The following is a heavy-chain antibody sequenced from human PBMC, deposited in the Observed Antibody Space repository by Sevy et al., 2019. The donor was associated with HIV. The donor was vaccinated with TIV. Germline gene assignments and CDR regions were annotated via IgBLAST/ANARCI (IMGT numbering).Heavy chain of an antibody. J-gene: IGHJ4*02. V-gene: IGHV3-23*01. CDR3: AKAYSAVTTYY. CDR1: GFTFSSYA. Sequence: GGSLRLSCAASGFTFSSYAMSWVRQAPGKGLEWASAIRGSGGSTYYADSVKGRFTISRDNSKNTLYLQMNSLRAEDTAVYYCAKAYSAVTTYYWGQGTLVTVSS. D-gene: IGHD4-17*01. CDR2: IRGSGGST.